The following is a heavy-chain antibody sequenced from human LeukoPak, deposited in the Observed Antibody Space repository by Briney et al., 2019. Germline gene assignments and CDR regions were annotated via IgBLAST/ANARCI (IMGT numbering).Heavy chain of an antibody. V-gene: IGHV3-30*02. Sequence: GGSLRLSCAASGFTFSSYAMHWARQAPGKGLEWVAFIRYDGSNKYYADSVKGRFTISRDNSKNTLYLQMNSLRAEDTAVYYCQIGAGDYWGQGTLVTVSS. J-gene: IGHJ4*02. CDR1: GFTFSSYA. D-gene: IGHD2/OR15-2a*01. CDR3: QIGAGDY. CDR2: IRYDGSNK.